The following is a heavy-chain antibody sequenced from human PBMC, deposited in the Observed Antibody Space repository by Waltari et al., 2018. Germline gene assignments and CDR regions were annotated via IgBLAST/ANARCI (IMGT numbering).Heavy chain of an antibody. Sequence: VQLQHWGAGLVKPSETLSLTCAVYGGSSSGYYWSWFRQHPGKGLEWIGEINQAGNTNYNPSLKSRVTISVETSKSQFSLRLDSVTAADTALYYCARGIDYWGQGTLVTVSS. CDR3: ARGIDY. J-gene: IGHJ4*02. CDR1: GGSSSGYY. CDR2: INQAGNT. V-gene: IGHV4-34*02.